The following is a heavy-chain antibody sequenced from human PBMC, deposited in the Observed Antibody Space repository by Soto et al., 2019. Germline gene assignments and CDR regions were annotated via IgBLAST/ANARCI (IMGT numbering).Heavy chain of an antibody. CDR2: IYYSGST. Sequence: QVQLQESGPGLVKPSQTLSLTCTVSGGSISSGDYYWSWIRQPPGKGLEWIGYIYYSGSTYYNPSLKSRVTISVDTSKNQFSLKLSSVTAADTAVYYCASSITMIVGPVYFDYWGQGTLVTVSS. CDR1: GGSISSGDYY. D-gene: IGHD3-22*01. CDR3: ASSITMIVGPVYFDY. J-gene: IGHJ4*02. V-gene: IGHV4-30-4*01.